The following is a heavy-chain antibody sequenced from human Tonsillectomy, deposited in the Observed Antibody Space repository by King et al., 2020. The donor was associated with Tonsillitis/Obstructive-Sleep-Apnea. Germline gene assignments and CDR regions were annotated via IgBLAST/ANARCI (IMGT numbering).Heavy chain of an antibody. CDR2: IKGKIDGGTT. D-gene: IGHD5-24*01. Sequence: VQLVESGGDLVKPGGSLRLSCAASGFTFSRAWMNWVRQTPGKGLEWVGRIKGKIDGGTTDYAAPVQGRFTISRDDSKNMLYLQMNSLQTEDTAVYYCTTDYSSGRWLGDGAFDIWGQGTMVIVSS. CDR1: GFTFSRAW. CDR3: TTDYSSGRWLGDGAFDI. J-gene: IGHJ3*02. V-gene: IGHV3-15*07.